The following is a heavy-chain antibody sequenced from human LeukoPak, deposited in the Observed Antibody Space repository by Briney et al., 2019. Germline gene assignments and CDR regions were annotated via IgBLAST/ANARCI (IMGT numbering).Heavy chain of an antibody. CDR3: ARRGIWDYSMDV. CDR1: GFTFSKHS. Sequence: GGSLRLSCAASGFTFSKHSMNWVRVAPGKGLVWVSSISTGSSYIYCAVSVKGRFTITRDNAKNSLYLQMNSLRAEDTAMYYCARRGIWDYSMDVWGQGTTVTVSS. J-gene: IGHJ6*02. CDR2: ISTGSSYI. D-gene: IGHD2/OR15-2a*01. V-gene: IGHV3-21*01.